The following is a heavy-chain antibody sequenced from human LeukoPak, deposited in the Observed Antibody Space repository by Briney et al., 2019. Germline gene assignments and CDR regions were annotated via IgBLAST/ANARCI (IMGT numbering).Heavy chain of an antibody. CDR2: ISGTSDYI. CDR1: GFTFSSYS. Sequence: GGSLRLSCAASGFTFSSYSMNWVRQAPGKGLEWVSSISGTSDYIYYADSVKGRFTISRDNGQNSLYLQMNSLRAEDTAVYYCARREPQGCSGTSCFAGPVGHWGQGTLVTVSS. V-gene: IGHV3-21*06. D-gene: IGHD2-2*01. J-gene: IGHJ4*02. CDR3: ARREPQGCSGTSCFAGPVGH.